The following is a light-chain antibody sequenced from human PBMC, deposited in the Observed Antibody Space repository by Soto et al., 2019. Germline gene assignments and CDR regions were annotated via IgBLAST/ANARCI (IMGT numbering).Light chain of an antibody. CDR3: QQYGTSPYT. Sequence: EIVLTQSPGTLSLSPGERATLSCRAGQSVTSNYVAWYQQKHGQAPRLLIYGASYRATDIPDRFSGSGSGTDFTLTISRLEAEDCAVYYCQQYGTSPYTFGQGTKLELK. CDR1: QSVTSNY. CDR2: GAS. V-gene: IGKV3-20*01. J-gene: IGKJ2*01.